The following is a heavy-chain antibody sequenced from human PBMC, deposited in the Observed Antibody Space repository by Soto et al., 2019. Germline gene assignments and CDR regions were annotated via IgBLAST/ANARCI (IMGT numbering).Heavy chain of an antibody. J-gene: IGHJ4*02. CDR3: AKGMGDWYDSSALEY. V-gene: IGHV3-23*01. Sequence: GESLTLSCTSSGVTFSSYAISWSRKPQEKGMDWVSAISGSGGSTYYAASGKGRFTISRDNSKNTLYLQMNSLRAEDTAVYYCAKGMGDWYDSSALEYWGQGTLVTVAS. CDR1: GVTFSSYA. D-gene: IGHD3-22*01. CDR2: ISGSGGST.